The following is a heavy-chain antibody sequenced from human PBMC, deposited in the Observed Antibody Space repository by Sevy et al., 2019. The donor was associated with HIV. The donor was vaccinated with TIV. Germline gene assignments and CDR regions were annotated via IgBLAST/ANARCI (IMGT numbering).Heavy chain of an antibody. V-gene: IGHV3-23*01. J-gene: IGHJ5*01. Sequence: GGSLRLSCAASGFTFSTYAMSWVRQAPGKGLEWVSCTSGSGGGAYDADSVKGRFTISRDNSKNPLYVQMNSLRVEDTAVYYCARHTGGRCYSASDSWGQGTLVTVSS. D-gene: IGHD2-15*01. CDR1: GFTFSTYA. CDR2: TSGSGGGA. CDR3: ARHTGGRCYSASDS.